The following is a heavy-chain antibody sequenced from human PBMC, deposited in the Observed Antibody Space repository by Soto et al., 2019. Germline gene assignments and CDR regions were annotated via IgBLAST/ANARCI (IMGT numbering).Heavy chain of an antibody. Sequence: PGGSLRLSCAASGFTFRSYAMYWVRQAPGKGLEWVAVISYDESNKYYADSVKGRLTISRDNSKNTLYLQMNSPRTEDTAIYYCARDRMSFWSGYSLDHWGQGTLVTVSS. J-gene: IGHJ4*02. CDR1: GFTFRSYA. V-gene: IGHV3-30-3*01. D-gene: IGHD3-3*01. CDR2: ISYDESNK. CDR3: ARDRMSFWSGYSLDH.